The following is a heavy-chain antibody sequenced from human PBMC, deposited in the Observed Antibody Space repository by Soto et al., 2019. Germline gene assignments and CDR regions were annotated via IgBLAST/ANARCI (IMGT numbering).Heavy chain of an antibody. D-gene: IGHD2-2*01. CDR3: ARDQEMPKEAFDI. Sequence: QVQLVESGGGVVQPGRSLRLSCAASGFTFSSYAMHWVRQAPGKGLEWVAVISYDGSNKYYADSVKGRFTISRDNSKNTLYLQMNSLRAEDTAVYYCARDQEMPKEAFDILGQGTMVTVSS. V-gene: IGHV3-30-3*01. J-gene: IGHJ3*02. CDR1: GFTFSSYA. CDR2: ISYDGSNK.